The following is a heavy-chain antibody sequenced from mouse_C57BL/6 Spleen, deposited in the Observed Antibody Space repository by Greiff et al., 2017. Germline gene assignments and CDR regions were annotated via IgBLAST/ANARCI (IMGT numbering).Heavy chain of an antibody. CDR1: GFNIKNTY. CDR3: ARISYYGSNYFDY. J-gene: IGHJ2*01. CDR2: IDPANGNT. Sequence: EVQLKQSVAELVRPGASVKLSCTASGFNIKNTYMHWVKQRPEQGLEWIGRIDPANGNTKYAPKFQGQATITADTSSNTAYLQLSSLTSEDTAIYYCARISYYGSNYFDYWGQGTTLTVSS. D-gene: IGHD1-1*01. V-gene: IGHV14-3*01.